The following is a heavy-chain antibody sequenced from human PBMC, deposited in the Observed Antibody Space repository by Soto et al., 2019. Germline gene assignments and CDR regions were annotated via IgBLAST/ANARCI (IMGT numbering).Heavy chain of an antibody. V-gene: IGHV1-2*02. J-gene: IGHJ6*02. CDR3: ATQFHHCGGDCYRGPYFGMDV. D-gene: IGHD2-21*02. Sequence: QVQLVQSGSEVKEPGASVKVSCKASGYTFTGYYVLWVRQAPGQGPECMGWINPYTGGTNYAQKFQGRVTMTRDTSIITDYMELSKLISDDTAVYYCATQFHHCGGDCYRGPYFGMDVWGQESTVTVSS. CDR1: GYTFTGYY. CDR2: INPYTGGT.